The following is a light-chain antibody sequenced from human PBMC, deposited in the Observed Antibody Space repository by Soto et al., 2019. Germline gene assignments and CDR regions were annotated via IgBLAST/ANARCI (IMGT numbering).Light chain of an antibody. CDR3: QQYGSSPSCT. CDR2: DAS. CDR1: QSVSSSY. J-gene: IGKJ3*01. V-gene: IGKV3-20*01. Sequence: EIELTQSPGTLSLSPGERATLTCRASQSVSSSYLAWYQQKPGQAPRLLIYDASSRATVIPDRFSGSGCGTDFTLTISRLEPEDVAVNYCQQYGSSPSCTFGPGTKVDIK.